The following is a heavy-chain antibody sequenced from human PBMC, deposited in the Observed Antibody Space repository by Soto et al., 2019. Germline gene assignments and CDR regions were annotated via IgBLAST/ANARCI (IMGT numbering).Heavy chain of an antibody. J-gene: IGHJ6*02. V-gene: IGHV3-74*01. CDR2: INSDGSST. D-gene: IGHD3-9*01. CDR3: AREIQDDILPGSYYGMDV. CDR1: GFTFSSYW. Sequence: GGSLRLSCAASGFTFSSYWMHWVRQAPGKGLVWVSRINSDGSSTSYADSVKGRFTISRDNAKNTLYLQMNSLRAEDTAVYYCAREIQDDILPGSYYGMDVWGQATTVTVSS.